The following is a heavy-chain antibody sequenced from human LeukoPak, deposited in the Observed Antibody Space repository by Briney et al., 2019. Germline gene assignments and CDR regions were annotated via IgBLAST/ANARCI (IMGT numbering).Heavy chain of an antibody. CDR3: ARDLGYCSGGSRYPTAYYFDY. Sequence: ASVKVSCKASGYTFTGYYMHWVRQAPGQGLEWMGWINPNSGGTNYAQKFQGRVTMTRDTSISTAYMELSRLRSDDTAVYYCARDLGYCSGGSRYPTAYYFDYWGQGTLVTVSS. CDR2: INPNSGGT. V-gene: IGHV1-2*02. J-gene: IGHJ4*02. CDR1: GYTFTGYY. D-gene: IGHD2-15*01.